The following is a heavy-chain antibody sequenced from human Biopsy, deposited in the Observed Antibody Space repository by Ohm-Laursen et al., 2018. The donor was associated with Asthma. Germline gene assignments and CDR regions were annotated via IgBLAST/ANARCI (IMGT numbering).Heavy chain of an antibody. CDR2: IMTVFGTT. Sequence: GASVKVSCKAPGGTLSNFAISWVRQAPGQGLEWLGGIMTVFGTTNYAQKFQGRVTITADESTSTAHMEVTSLRSEDTAIYYCARCQVGYSSGWSLLLKKIYYSGMDVWGQGTAVTVSS. CDR3: ARCQVGYSSGWSLLLKKIYYSGMDV. J-gene: IGHJ6*02. D-gene: IGHD6-19*01. CDR1: GGTLSNFA. V-gene: IGHV1-69*13.